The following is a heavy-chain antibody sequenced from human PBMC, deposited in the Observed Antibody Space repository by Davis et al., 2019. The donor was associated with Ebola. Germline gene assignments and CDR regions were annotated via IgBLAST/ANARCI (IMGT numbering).Heavy chain of an antibody. CDR1: GFTFSSYV. Sequence: PGGSLRLSCAASGFTFSSYVMHWVRQAPGKGLMWVSRISHDASVTTYADSVKGRFTVSRDNAKNMLYLQMSSLSPEDTAVYFCTRDKDWKLFDYWGQGALVTVSS. D-gene: IGHD1-1*01. CDR3: TRDKDWKLFDY. V-gene: IGHV3-74*01. CDR2: ISHDASVT. J-gene: IGHJ4*02.